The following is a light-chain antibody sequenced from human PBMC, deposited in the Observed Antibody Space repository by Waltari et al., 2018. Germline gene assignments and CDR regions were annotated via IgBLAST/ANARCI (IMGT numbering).Light chain of an antibody. Sequence: DIQMTQSPSSLYASVGDRVTITCRASQSISSYLNWYQQQPGKAPKLLIYAASSVQSGVPSRFSGSGSGTDFTLTISSLQPEDFATYYCQQSYSTPRTFGQGTKVEIK. V-gene: IGKV1-39*01. J-gene: IGKJ1*01. CDR1: QSISSY. CDR3: QQSYSTPRT. CDR2: AAS.